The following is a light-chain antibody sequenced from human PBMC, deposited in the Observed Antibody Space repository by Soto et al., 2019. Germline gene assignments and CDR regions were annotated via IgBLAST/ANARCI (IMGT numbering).Light chain of an antibody. CDR2: EVS. Sequence: QSALTQPASVSGSPGQSITISCTGTSSDVGSYNLVSWYQQHPGKAPKLMIYEVSKRPSGVSNRFSGSKSGNTASLTISGLQAEDEAAYYCCSYAGSSTLDVFGTGTKVTVL. V-gene: IGLV2-23*02. CDR1: SSDVGSYNL. CDR3: CSYAGSSTLDV. J-gene: IGLJ1*01.